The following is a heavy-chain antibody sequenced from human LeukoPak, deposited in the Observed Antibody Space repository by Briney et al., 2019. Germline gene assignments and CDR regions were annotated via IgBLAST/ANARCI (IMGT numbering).Heavy chain of an antibody. CDR2: INPNSGGT. CDR1: GYTFTGYH. V-gene: IGHV1-2*02. D-gene: IGHD7-27*01. CDR3: ATGPNWRTDY. J-gene: IGHJ4*02. Sequence: ASVKVSCKASGYTFTGYHMHWVRQAPGQGLEWMGWINPNSGGTNSAQKFQGRVTMTRDTSISTAYMELSRLRSDDTAVYFCATGPNWRTDYWGQGTLITVSS.